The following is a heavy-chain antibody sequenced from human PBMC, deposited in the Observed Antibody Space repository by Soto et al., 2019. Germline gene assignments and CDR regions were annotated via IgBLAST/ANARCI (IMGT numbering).Heavy chain of an antibody. J-gene: IGHJ4*02. CDR2: IYYSGST. CDR1: GGSISSGGYS. Sequence: KPSETLSLTCAVSGGSISSGGYSWSWIRQPPGKGLEWIGYIYYSGSTNYNPSLKSRVTISVDTSKNQFSLKLSSVTAADTAVYYCAREDDYSFDYWGQGTLVTVSS. V-gene: IGHV4-61*08. CDR3: AREDDYSFDY. D-gene: IGHD2-21*02.